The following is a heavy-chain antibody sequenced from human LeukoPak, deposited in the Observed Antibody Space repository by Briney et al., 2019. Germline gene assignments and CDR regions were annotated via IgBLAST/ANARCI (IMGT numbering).Heavy chain of an antibody. CDR1: GYSISSGYY. Sequence: TETLSLTCTVSGYSISSGYYWGWIRQPPGKGLEWIGSIYHSGSTYYNPSLKSRVTISVDTSKNQFSLKLSSVTAADTAVYYCARRRGAYYYYMDVWGKGTTVTISS. CDR3: ARRRGAYYYYMDV. J-gene: IGHJ6*03. CDR2: IYHSGST. V-gene: IGHV4-38-2*02.